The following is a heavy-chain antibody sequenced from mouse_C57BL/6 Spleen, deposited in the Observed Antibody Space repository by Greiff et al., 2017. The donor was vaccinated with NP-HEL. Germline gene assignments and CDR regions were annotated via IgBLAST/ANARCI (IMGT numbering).Heavy chain of an antibody. CDR2: ISSGGDYI. Sequence: EVKVVESGEGLVKPGGSLKLSCAASGFTFSSYAMSWVRQTPEKRLEWVAYISSGGDYIYYADTVKGRFTISRDNAKNTLYLQMSSLKSEDTAMYYCTRGGYGSSLYYAMDYWGQGTSVTVSS. D-gene: IGHD1-1*01. CDR3: TRGGYGSSLYYAMDY. V-gene: IGHV5-9-1*02. CDR1: GFTFSSYA. J-gene: IGHJ4*01.